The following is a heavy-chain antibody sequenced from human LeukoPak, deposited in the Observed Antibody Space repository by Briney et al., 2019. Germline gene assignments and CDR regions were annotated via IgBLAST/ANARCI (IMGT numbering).Heavy chain of an antibody. V-gene: IGHV4-39*07. J-gene: IGHJ4*02. CDR2: IYYSGST. CDR3: ARGGYYYDQPNYFDY. Sequence: PSETLSLTCTVSGGSISSSSYYWGWIRQPPGKGLEWIGSIYYSGSTYYNPSLKSRVTISVDTSKNQFSLKLSSVTAADTAVYYCARGGYYYDQPNYFDYWGQGTLVTVSS. D-gene: IGHD3-22*01. CDR1: GGSISSSSYY.